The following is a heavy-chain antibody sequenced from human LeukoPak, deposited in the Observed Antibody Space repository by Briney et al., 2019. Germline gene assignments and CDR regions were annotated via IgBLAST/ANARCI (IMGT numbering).Heavy chain of an antibody. CDR2: ISGSSDTT. J-gene: IGHJ4*02. CDR3: AKKTSGYFPFDY. Sequence: GGSLRLSCAASGFTFSSYSMSWVRQAPGEGLEWVSIISGSSDTTYYADSVKGGFTISRDNSMNALYLQMNSLRAEDTAVYYCAKKTSGYFPFDYSGQGTLVTVSS. D-gene: IGHD5-12*01. V-gene: IGHV3-23*01. CDR1: GFTFSSYS.